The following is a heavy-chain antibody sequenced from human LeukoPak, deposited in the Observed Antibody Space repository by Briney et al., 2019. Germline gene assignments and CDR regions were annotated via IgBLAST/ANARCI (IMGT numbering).Heavy chain of an antibody. V-gene: IGHV3-23*01. Sequence: GGSLRLSCAASGFTFSSYAMSWVRQAPGEGLEWVSTISGSDGSTYYADSVKGRFTISRDNSKNTLYLQMNGLRAEDTAVYYCAKGRGDYYDSSGYYYGYWGQGTLVTVSS. CDR2: ISGSDGST. D-gene: IGHD3-22*01. CDR3: AKGRGDYYDSSGYYYGY. CDR1: GFTFSSYA. J-gene: IGHJ4*02.